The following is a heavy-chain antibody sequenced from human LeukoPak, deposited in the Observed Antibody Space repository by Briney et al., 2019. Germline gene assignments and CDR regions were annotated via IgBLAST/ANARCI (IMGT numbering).Heavy chain of an antibody. CDR2: INPNSGGT. D-gene: IGHD6-13*01. J-gene: IGHJ5*02. CDR1: GYTFTGYY. CDR3: ARGIAAAAPNWFDP. Sequence: GASVKVSCKASGYTFTGYYMHWVRQAPGQGLEWMGWINPNSGGTNYAQKFQGRVTMTRDTSISTAYMELSRLRSDDTAVYYCARGIAAAAPNWFDPWGQGTQVTVSS. V-gene: IGHV1-2*02.